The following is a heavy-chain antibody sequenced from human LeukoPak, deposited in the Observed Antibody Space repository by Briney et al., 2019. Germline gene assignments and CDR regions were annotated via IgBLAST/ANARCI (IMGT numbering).Heavy chain of an antibody. D-gene: IGHD2-2*01. Sequence: PGGSLRLSCAASGFTFSNYGMHWVRQAPGKGLEWVAIISYDGSNKYYADSVKGRFTISRDNSKNTLYLQMNSLRAEDTAVYYCAKDPCCGTSYSIDSWGQGTLVTVSS. CDR1: GFTFSNYG. CDR3: AKDPCCGTSYSIDS. J-gene: IGHJ4*02. V-gene: IGHV3-30*18. CDR2: ISYDGSNK.